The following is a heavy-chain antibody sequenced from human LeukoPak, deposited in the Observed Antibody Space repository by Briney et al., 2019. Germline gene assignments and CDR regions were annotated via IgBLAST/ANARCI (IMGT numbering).Heavy chain of an antibody. D-gene: IGHD5-24*01. J-gene: IGHJ4*02. CDR3: ARGRDGYKLPPDY. CDR1: GFTLSSYW. Sequence: GGSLRLSCAASGFTLSSYWMSWVRQAPGKGLEWVANIKQDGSEKYYVDSVKGRFTISRDNGKNSLYLQMNSLRAEDTAVYYCARGRDGYKLPPDYWGQGTLVTVSS. V-gene: IGHV3-7*03. CDR2: IKQDGSEK.